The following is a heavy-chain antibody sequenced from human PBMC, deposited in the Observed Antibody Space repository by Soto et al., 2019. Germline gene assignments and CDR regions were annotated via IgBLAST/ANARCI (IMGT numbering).Heavy chain of an antibody. CDR1: GFTFDDHT. CDR3: AKEKVRIFDY. CDR2: ITWDAGSA. J-gene: IGHJ4*02. V-gene: IGHV3-43*01. Sequence: EVQLVVSGGLVVRPGGSLRLSCAGSGFTFDDHTMHWVRQAPGKGLEWVSLITWDAGSAFYADSVRGRFTISRDNSKNSLYLQINSLRPEDSALYYCAKEKVRIFDYWGRGTPVTVSS.